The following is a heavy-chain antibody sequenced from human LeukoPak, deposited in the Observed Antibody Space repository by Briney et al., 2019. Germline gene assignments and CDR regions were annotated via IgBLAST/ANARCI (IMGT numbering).Heavy chain of an antibody. CDR3: AKVGGSGTYYDH. CDR1: GGSISGYF. J-gene: IGHJ4*02. CDR2: IHASGST. Sequence: SETLSLTCTVSGGSISGYFWSWIRQPPGKGLEWIGYIHASGSTNQSPSLKSRVTISVDTSKNQFSLKLTSVTAADTAVYYCAKVGGSGTYYDHWGQGTLVTVSS. D-gene: IGHD3-10*01. V-gene: IGHV4-59*01.